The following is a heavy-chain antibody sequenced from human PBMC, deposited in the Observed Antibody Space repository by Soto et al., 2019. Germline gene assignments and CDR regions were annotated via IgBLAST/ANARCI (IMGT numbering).Heavy chain of an antibody. CDR3: ARDLVTMVRGVTVDYYYGMDV. D-gene: IGHD3-10*01. CDR2: IYHSGST. J-gene: IGHJ6*02. Sequence: LSLTLAVSGYSISSGYYWGWIRQPPGKGLEWIGRIYHSGSTYYNPSLKSRVTISVDTSKNQFSLKLSSVTAADTAVYSCARDLVTMVRGVTVDYYYGMDVWGQGTRVNDSS. CDR1: GYSISSGYY. V-gene: IGHV4-38-2*02.